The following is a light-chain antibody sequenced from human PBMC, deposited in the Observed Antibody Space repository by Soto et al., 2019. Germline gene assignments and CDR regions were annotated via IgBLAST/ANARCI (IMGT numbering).Light chain of an antibody. J-gene: IGKJ4*01. CDR3: QQYNKWPLT. CDR2: DAS. CDR1: HSVDFF. Sequence: EIVLTQSPATLSLSPGERATLSCRASHSVDFFLAWYQQKPGQPPRLLMYDASNRATGTPARFSGSGSGTDFTLTISSLEAEDFAVYYCQQYNKWPLTFGGGTKVEFK. V-gene: IGKV3-11*01.